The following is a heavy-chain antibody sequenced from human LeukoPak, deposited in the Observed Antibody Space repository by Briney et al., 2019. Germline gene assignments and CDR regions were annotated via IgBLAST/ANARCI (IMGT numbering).Heavy chain of an antibody. CDR1: GFTFSSYA. V-gene: IGHV3-23*01. Sequence: TGGSLRLSCAASGFTFSSYAMSWVRQAPGRGLEWVSAISGNGGRTHYADSVKGRFTISRDNSKNTLFLQMNSLRAEDTAVYYCAKPLYSGSYHIYYYYYMDVWGKGTTVTVSS. J-gene: IGHJ6*03. CDR2: ISGNGGRT. CDR3: AKPLYSGSYHIYYYYYMDV. D-gene: IGHD1-26*01.